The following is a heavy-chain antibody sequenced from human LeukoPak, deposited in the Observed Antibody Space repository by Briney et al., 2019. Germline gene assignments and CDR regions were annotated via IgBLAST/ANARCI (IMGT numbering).Heavy chain of an antibody. J-gene: IGHJ5*02. CDR1: GGSISSYY. V-gene: IGHV4-4*07. CDR2: IYISGST. Sequence: SETLSLTCTVSGGSISSYYWSWIRQPAGKGLEWVGRIYISGSTNYNPSLKSRVTISVDTSKNQFSLKPSSVTAADTAVYYCARGGGNYNWFDPWGQGTLVTVSS. D-gene: IGHD1-7*01. CDR3: ARGGGNYNWFDP.